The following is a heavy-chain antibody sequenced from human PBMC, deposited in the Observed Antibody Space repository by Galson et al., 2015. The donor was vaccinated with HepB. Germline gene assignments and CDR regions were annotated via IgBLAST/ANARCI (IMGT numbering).Heavy chain of an antibody. Sequence: SLRLSCAASGFTFSSYAMSWARQAPGKGLEWVSGVSGSDSNTYYANSVKGRFTISRDNSKNTLYLQMNSLRAEDTALYYCAKARLGYCTSNSCTIYWYFDLWGRGTLVIVSS. J-gene: IGHJ2*01. CDR3: AKARLGYCTSNSCTIYWYFDL. V-gene: IGHV3-23*01. D-gene: IGHD2-2*01. CDR2: VSGSDSNT. CDR1: GFTFSSYA.